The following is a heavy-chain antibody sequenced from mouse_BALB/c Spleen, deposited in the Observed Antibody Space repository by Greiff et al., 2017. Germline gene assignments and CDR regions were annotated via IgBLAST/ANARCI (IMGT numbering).Heavy chain of an antibody. CDR2: ISNGGGST. J-gene: IGHJ4*01. CDR1: GFTFSSYT. Sequence: EVKVVESGGGLVQPGGSLKLSCAASGFTFSSYTMSWVRQTPEKRLEWVAYISNGGGSTYYPDTVKGRFTISRDNAKNTLYLQMSSLKSEDTAMYYCARRGGKTYYAMDYWGQGTSVTVSS. D-gene: IGHD2-1*01. V-gene: IGHV5-12-2*01. CDR3: ARRGGKTYYAMDY.